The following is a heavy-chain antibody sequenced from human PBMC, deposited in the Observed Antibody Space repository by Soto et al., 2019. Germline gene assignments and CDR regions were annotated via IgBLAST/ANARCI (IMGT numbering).Heavy chain of an antibody. CDR1: AYTFTDYW. J-gene: IGHJ4*02. CDR2: IDPSDSST. CDR3: ARQGFGRGWSYSDN. D-gene: IGHD6-19*01. V-gene: IGHV5-10-1*01. Sequence: GESLKISCKGSAYTFTDYWITWVRQKPGKGLEWLGRIDPSDSSTNYSPSFQGHVTISTDKSISTAYLQWSSLQASDTAMYYCARQGFGRGWSYSDNWGQGTLVTVSS.